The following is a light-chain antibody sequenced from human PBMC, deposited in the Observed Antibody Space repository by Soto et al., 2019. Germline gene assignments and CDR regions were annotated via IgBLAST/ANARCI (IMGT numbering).Light chain of an antibody. CDR3: PQYGRVPVT. CDR1: QSVSTSY. V-gene: IGKV3-20*01. Sequence: EIVLTQSPGTLSLSPGERATLSCRASQSVSTSYLAWYQQKPGQAPRLLIYGASSRATGIPDRFSGSGSGADFNLTISRVEPEEFAVYQCPQYGRVPVTFGSGTKVKIK. J-gene: IGKJ4*01. CDR2: GAS.